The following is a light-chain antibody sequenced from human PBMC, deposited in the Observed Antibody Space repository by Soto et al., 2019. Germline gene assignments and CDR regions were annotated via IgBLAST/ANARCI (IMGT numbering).Light chain of an antibody. Sequence: DIVMTQSPDSLAVSLGERATINCKSSQSVLYSSNNKNYLAWYQQKPGQPPKLLIYWASTRESGVPDRFSGSGSVTDFTLTISSLQAEEVAVYYCQQYYSTPFFGHGTKVDIK. V-gene: IGKV4-1*01. CDR1: QSVLYSSNNKNY. J-gene: IGKJ3*01. CDR2: WAS. CDR3: QQYYSTPF.